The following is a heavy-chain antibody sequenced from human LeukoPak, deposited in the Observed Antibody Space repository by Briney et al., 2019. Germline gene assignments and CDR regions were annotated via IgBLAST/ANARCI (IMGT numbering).Heavy chain of an antibody. CDR2: IIPILGIA. D-gene: IGHD3-22*01. CDR1: GGTCSSYA. CDR3: ARLAYYDSSGYYYPIDY. V-gene: IGHV1-69*04. J-gene: IGHJ4*02. Sequence: SVTVSCKASGGTCSSYAISWVRQAPGQGLEWMGRIIPILGIANYAQKFQGRVTITADKSTSTAYMELSSLRSEDTAVYYCARLAYYDSSGYYYPIDYWGQGTLVTVSS.